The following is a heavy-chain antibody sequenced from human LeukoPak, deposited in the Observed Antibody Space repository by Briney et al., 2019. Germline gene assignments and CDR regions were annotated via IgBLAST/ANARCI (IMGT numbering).Heavy chain of an antibody. J-gene: IGHJ3*02. Sequence: SVKVSCKASGGTFSSYAISWVRQAPGQGLEWMGRIIPILGIANYAQKFQGRVTITADKSTSTAYMEPSSLRSEDTAVYYCASYSYDFRGPFDIWGQGTMVTVSS. D-gene: IGHD3-3*01. CDR3: ASYSYDFRGPFDI. CDR1: GGTFSSYA. CDR2: IIPILGIA. V-gene: IGHV1-69*04.